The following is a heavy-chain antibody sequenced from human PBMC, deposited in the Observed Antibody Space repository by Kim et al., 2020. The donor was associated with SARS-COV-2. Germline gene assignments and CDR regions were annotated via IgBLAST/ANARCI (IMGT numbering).Heavy chain of an antibody. CDR1: GYKFISYW. J-gene: IGHJ4*02. V-gene: IGHV5-10-1*01. CDR3: ARQEKGGATEY. D-gene: IGHD3-16*01. CDR2: FDPSDSYT. Sequence: GESLKISCKGSGYKFISYWITWVRQMPGKGLEWMGRFDPSDSYTKYSPSFQGHVSISGDKSISTAYLQWSSLKASDTAMYYCARQEKGGATEYWGQGTLVTVSS.